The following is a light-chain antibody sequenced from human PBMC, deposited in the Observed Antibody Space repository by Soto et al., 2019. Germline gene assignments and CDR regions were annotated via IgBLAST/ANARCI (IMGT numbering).Light chain of an antibody. J-gene: IGKJ2*01. CDR3: QQYKSYSPYT. CDR2: DAS. CDR1: QTISSW. V-gene: IGKV1-5*01. Sequence: DIQMTQSPSTLSGSVGDRVTITCRASQTISSWLAWYQQKPGKAPKLLIYDASSLDTGVPARFSGSGSGTEFTLTISSLQSDDFASYYCQQYKSYSPYTFGQGTKV.